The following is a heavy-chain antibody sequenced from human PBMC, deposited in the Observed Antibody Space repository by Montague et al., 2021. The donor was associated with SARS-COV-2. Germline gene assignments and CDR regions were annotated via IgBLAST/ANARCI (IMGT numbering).Heavy chain of an antibody. CDR3: ARALPPYCLTSRGHRYGMDV. J-gene: IGHJ6*02. V-gene: IGHV4-59*08. CDR2: IYYTVTT. D-gene: IGHD3-22*01. CDR1: GGSISSYY. Sequence: SETLSLTCTVSGGSISSYYWSWIRQPPWKGLELIGIIYYTVTTSNYYNPSLRSRLSFSLDTSKNHFSLSLTSVTAADTAVYFCARALPPYCLTSRGHRYGMDVWGQGTLVTVSS.